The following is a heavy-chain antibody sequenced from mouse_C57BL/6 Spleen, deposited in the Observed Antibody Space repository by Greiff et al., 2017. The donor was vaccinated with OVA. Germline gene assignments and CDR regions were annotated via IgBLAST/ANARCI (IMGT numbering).Heavy chain of an antibody. Sequence: EVQLQQSGPELVKPGASVKISCKASGYTFTDYYMNWVTQSHGKSLEWIGDINPNNGGTSYNQKFKGKATLTVDKSSSTAYMELRSLTSEDSAVYYCARTYYGSSYVDYWGQGTTLTVSS. CDR3: ARTYYGSSYVDY. CDR1: GYTFTDYY. CDR2: INPNNGGT. V-gene: IGHV1-26*01. D-gene: IGHD1-1*01. J-gene: IGHJ2*01.